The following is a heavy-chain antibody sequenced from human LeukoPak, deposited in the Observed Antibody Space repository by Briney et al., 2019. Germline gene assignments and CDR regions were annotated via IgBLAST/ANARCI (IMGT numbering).Heavy chain of an antibody. V-gene: IGHV3-9*01. CDR2: ISWNSGTI. CDR1: GFTFHDYA. J-gene: IGHJ4*02. CDR3: TKDSVAMVTTSDY. Sequence: GGSLRLSCAASGFTFHDYAMHWVRQAPGKGLEWVSGISWNSGTIGYADPVKGRFTTSRDNAKNPLYLQMNSLRPEDTALYYCTKDSVAMVTTSDYWGQGTLVTVSS. D-gene: IGHD5-18*01.